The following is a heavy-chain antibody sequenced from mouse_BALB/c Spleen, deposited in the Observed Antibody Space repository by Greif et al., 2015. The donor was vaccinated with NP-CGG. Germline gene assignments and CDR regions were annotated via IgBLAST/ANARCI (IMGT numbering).Heavy chain of an antibody. CDR1: GFTFSSYG. Sequence: EVQLVESGGDLVKPGGSLKLSCAASGFTFSSYGMSWVRQTPDKRLEWVATISSGGSYTYYPDSVKGRFTISRDNAKNTLYLQMSSLKSEDTAMYYCARLLRLREVDYWGQGTTLTVSS. D-gene: IGHD1-2*01. J-gene: IGHJ2*01. V-gene: IGHV5-6*01. CDR3: ARLLRLREVDY. CDR2: ISSGGSYT.